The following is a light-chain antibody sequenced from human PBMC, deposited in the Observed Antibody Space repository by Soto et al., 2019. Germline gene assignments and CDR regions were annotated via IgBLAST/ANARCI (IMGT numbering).Light chain of an antibody. Sequence: EIVMTHSPATLSVSPGERATLSCRASQSVSSNLAWYQQKPGQAPRLLIYGASTRATGIPARFSGSGSGTEVAVTASRVQFEDFPVYYCQQYDNWHLTVGGGTKVDIK. CDR1: QSVSSN. CDR3: QQYDNWHLT. CDR2: GAS. V-gene: IGKV3-15*01. J-gene: IGKJ4*01.